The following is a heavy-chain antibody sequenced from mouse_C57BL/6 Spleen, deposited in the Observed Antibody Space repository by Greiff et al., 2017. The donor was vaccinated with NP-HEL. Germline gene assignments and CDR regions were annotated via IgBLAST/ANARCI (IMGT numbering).Heavy chain of an antibody. CDR3: ARVTTVYFDY. J-gene: IGHJ2*01. CDR1: GFTFSSYA. Sequence: EVQRVESGGGLVKPGGSLKLSCAASGFTFSSYAMPWVRQTPEKRLEWVATISDGGSYTYYPDNVKGRFTMSRDNTKNNLYLQMSHQKSEDTARYNCARVTTVYFDYWGQGTTLTVSS. CDR2: ISDGGSYT. V-gene: IGHV5-4*01. D-gene: IGHD1-1*01.